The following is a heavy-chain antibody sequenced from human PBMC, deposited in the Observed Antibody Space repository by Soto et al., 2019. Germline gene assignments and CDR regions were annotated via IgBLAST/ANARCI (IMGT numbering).Heavy chain of an antibody. D-gene: IGHD3-10*01. Sequence: QVQLQESGPGLVKPSQILSLTWTVSAGSISSGGYYWSWIRQHPGKGLEWIGYIYYSGSTYYNPSLKSRVTISVDTSKNQFSLKLSSVTAADTAVYYCARAMVWGAASDYWGQGTLVTVSS. J-gene: IGHJ4*02. CDR3: ARAMVWGAASDY. CDR1: AGSISSGGYY. V-gene: IGHV4-31*02. CDR2: IYYSGST.